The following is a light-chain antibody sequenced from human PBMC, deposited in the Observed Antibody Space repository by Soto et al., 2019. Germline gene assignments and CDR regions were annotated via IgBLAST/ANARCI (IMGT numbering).Light chain of an antibody. CDR1: SGSVSTNNY. V-gene: IGLV8-61*01. Sequence: QTVVTQEPSFSVSPGGTVTLTCALSSGSVSTNNYPSWCQQTPGQPPRTLIFRTNTRSSGVPDRFSGSILGSKAALTITGAQADDESDYYCVLYMGRGIWVFGGGTNVTVL. J-gene: IGLJ3*02. CDR3: VLYMGRGIWV. CDR2: RTN.